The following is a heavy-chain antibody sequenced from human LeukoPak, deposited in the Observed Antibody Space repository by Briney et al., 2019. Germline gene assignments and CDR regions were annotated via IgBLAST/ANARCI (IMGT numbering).Heavy chain of an antibody. CDR1: GFTFSSYG. D-gene: IGHD3-10*01. CDR2: ISGSGGST. J-gene: IGHJ4*02. V-gene: IGHV3-23*01. Sequence: PGGSLRLSCAASGFTFSSYGMHWVRQAPGKGLEWVSAISGSGGSTYYADSVKGRFTISRDNSKNTLYLQMNSLRAEDTAVYYCAKVPYYYGSGTDYWGQGTLVTVSS. CDR3: AKVPYYYGSGTDY.